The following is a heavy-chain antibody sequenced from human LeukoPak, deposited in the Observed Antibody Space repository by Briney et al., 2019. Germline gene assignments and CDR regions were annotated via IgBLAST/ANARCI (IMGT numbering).Heavy chain of an antibody. CDR1: GYTFTSYD. Sequence: ASVKVSCKASGYTFTSYDINWVRQATGQGLEWMGWMNPNSGNTGYAQKFQGRVTMTRNTSISTAYMELSSLRSEDTAVYYCARAYEWLDDAFDIWGQGTMVTVSS. CDR3: ARAYEWLDDAFDI. CDR2: MNPNSGNT. D-gene: IGHD3-3*01. J-gene: IGHJ3*02. V-gene: IGHV1-8*01.